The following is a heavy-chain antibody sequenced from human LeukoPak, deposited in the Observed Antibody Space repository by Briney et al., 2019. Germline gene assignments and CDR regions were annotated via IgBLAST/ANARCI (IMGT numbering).Heavy chain of an antibody. CDR2: IYHSGST. V-gene: IGHV4-30-2*01. CDR3: ARALIPYCSGGSCYLDAFDI. J-gene: IGHJ3*02. Sequence: SQTLSLTCAVSGGSISSGGYSWSRIRQPPGKGLEWLGYIYHSGSTYYNPSLKSRVTISVDRSKNQFSLKLSSVTAADTAVYYCARALIPYCSGGSCYLDAFDIWGQGTMVTVSS. CDR1: GGSISSGGYS. D-gene: IGHD2-15*01.